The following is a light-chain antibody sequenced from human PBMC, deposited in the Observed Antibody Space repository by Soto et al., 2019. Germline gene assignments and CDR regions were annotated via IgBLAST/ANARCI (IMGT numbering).Light chain of an antibody. J-gene: IGKJ1*01. CDR2: MES. CDR3: QHYNSYSEA. Sequence: DIQMTQSPSTLSGSVGDRVTITCRASQTISSWLARYQQKTGKAPKLLIYMESTLKSGVPSRFSGSGSGTEFTLTISSLQPDDFATYYCQHYNSYSEAFGQGTKVDI. V-gene: IGKV1-5*03. CDR1: QTISSW.